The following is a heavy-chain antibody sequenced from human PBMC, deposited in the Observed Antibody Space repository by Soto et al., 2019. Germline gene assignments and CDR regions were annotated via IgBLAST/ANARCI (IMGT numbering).Heavy chain of an antibody. V-gene: IGHV1-69*08. Sequence: QVQLVQSGAEVNKPGSSVKVSCKASGGTFSSYTISWVRQAPGQGLEWMGRIIPIHGIANYAQKFQGRVTITADKSTNTAYMELSSLRSEDKALYYCAREADAFDIWGQGTMVTVSS. CDR1: GGTFSSYT. CDR3: AREADAFDI. CDR2: IIPIHGIA. J-gene: IGHJ3*02.